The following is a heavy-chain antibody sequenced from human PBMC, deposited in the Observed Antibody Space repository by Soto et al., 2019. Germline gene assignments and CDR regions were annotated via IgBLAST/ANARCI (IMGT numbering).Heavy chain of an antibody. J-gene: IGHJ6*03. CDR3: TTDYSTYPIYYYYDMDV. V-gene: IGHV3-15*01. CDR1: GFTFSNAW. CDR2: IKSKTDGGTT. Sequence: EVQLVESGGGLVKPGGSLRLSCAASGFTFSNAWMSWVRQAPGKGLEWVGRIKSKTDGGTTDYAATVKGRFTISRDDSKNTLYLQMKSLKAEDTAVYYCTTDYSTYPIYYYYDMDVWGKGTTVTVSS. D-gene: IGHD4-4*01.